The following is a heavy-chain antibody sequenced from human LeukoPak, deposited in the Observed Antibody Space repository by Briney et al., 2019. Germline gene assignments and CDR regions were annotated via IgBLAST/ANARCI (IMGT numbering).Heavy chain of an antibody. CDR1: GFTFSNYN. D-gene: IGHD1-26*01. V-gene: IGHV3-48*04. J-gene: IGHJ4*02. CDR2: ISSSSGTI. Sequence: GGSLRLSCAASGFTFSNYNMNWVRQAPGKGLEWVSYISSSSGTIYYADSVNGRFTISRDNAKNSLYLQMNSLRAEDTAVYYCARDRVGATTNFDYWGQGTLVTVSS. CDR3: ARDRVGATTNFDY.